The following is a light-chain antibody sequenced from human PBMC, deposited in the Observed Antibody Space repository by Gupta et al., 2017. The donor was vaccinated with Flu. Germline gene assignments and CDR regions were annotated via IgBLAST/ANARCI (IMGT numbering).Light chain of an antibody. CDR2: GAS. V-gene: IGKV3-15*01. CDR1: QSVSSN. J-gene: IGKJ2*02. Sequence: EIVITQSPATLSVSPGERATLSCRASQSVSSNLAWYQQKPGQAPRLLIYGASTRATGIPARFSGSGSGTEFTLTISSLQSEDFAVYYCQHGSSWPPACTFGQGTKMEIK. CDR3: QHGSSWPPACT.